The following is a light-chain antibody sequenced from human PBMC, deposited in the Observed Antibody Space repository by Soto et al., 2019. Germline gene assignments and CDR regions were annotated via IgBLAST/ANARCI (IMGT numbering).Light chain of an antibody. CDR3: QQYGSSGT. J-gene: IGKJ1*01. Sequence: EIVLTQSPGTLTLSQGERATLCXRASNSVIRNYLAWYQQKPXKAPXXXNYXASNRATGIPDRFSGSGCGTDFTITISRLEPEDFAVYYCQQYGSSGTFGQGTKVDIK. CDR1: NSVIRNY. CDR2: XAS. V-gene: IGKV3-20*01.